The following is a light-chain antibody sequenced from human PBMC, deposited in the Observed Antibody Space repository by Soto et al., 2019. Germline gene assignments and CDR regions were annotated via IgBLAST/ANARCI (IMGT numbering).Light chain of an antibody. CDR1: XXXXGAGYE. Sequence: QSVLTQPPSVSEAPGQRVTISCTXSXXXXGAGYEAHWYQQVPGTAPKLLIYENNKRPSGVPDRFSGSKSGTSASLAITGLQAEXEAEYYCQSYDSSLSAYVFGTGTKVTVL. CDR3: QSYDSSLSAYV. J-gene: IGLJ1*01. V-gene: IGLV1-40*01. CDR2: ENN.